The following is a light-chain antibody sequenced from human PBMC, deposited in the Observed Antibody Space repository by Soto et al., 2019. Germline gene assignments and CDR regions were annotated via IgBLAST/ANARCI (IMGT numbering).Light chain of an antibody. CDR3: AAWDDSLSGLV. J-gene: IGLJ2*01. Sequence: QSVLTQPPSASGTPGQRVTISCSGSSSNIGSNYVYWYQQLPGTAPKLLIYRNNQRPSGVPDRFSGSKSGTSASLAISGLGSEDEDDYYCAAWDDSLSGLVFGGGTKLTVL. V-gene: IGLV1-47*01. CDR2: RNN. CDR1: SSNIGSNY.